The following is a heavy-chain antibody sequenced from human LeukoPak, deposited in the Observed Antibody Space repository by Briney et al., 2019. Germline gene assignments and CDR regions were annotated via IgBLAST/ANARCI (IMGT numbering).Heavy chain of an antibody. Sequence: PGGSLRLSCAASGFTFDDYGMSWVRQAPGKGLEWVSGINWNGGSTGYANSVKGRFTISRDNAKNSLYLQMNSLRAEDTAVYYCARASNYYGSGSYYAFDIWGQGTMVTVSS. D-gene: IGHD3-10*01. CDR3: ARASNYYGSGSYYAFDI. CDR1: GFTFDDYG. V-gene: IGHV3-20*04. J-gene: IGHJ3*02. CDR2: INWNGGST.